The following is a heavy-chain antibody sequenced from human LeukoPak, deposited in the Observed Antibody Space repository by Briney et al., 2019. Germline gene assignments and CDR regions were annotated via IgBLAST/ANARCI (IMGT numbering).Heavy chain of an antibody. CDR1: GFTFSSYA. CDR3: AKGFGIVISTIDY. V-gene: IGHV3-23*01. CDR2: ISGSGGST. D-gene: IGHD3-10*01. Sequence: PGGSLRLSCAASGFTFSSYAMNWVRQAPGKGLEWISAISGSGGSTYYADSVKGRFTISRDSSKNTLYLQMNSLRAEDTAVYYCAKGFGIVISTIDYWGQGTLVTVSS. J-gene: IGHJ4*02.